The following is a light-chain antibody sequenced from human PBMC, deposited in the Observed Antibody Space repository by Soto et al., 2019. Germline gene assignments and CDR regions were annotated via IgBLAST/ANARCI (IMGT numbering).Light chain of an antibody. V-gene: IGKV4-1*01. CDR1: LSLLSSFNNKNY. CDR3: HQYHSTPWT. CDR2: WAS. Sequence: DIVMTQSPDSVAVSLGERSTINCKSSLSLLSSFNNKNYLGWYQQKPGQRPKRLIYWASTRESGVPDRFTGSGSGTDFSLTLSGLQAEDVAVYFCHQYHSTPWTFGQGTKVEVK. J-gene: IGKJ1*01.